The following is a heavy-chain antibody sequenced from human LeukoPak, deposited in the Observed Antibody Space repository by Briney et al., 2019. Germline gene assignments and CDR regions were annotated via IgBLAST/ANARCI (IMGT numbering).Heavy chain of an antibody. D-gene: IGHD1-26*01. V-gene: IGHV3-30-3*01. CDR1: GFTFSSYA. J-gene: IGHJ4*02. CDR2: ISYDGSNK. Sequence: QTGGSLRLSCAASGFTFSSYAMHWVRQAPGKGLEWVAVISYDGSNKYYADSVKGRFTISRDNSKNTLYLQMNSLRAEDTAVYYCAREWELLLFDYWGQGTLVTVSS. CDR3: AREWELLLFDY.